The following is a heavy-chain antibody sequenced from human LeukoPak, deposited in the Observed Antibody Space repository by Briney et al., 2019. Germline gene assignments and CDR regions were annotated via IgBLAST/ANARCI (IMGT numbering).Heavy chain of an antibody. CDR1: GFTFSSYA. CDR2: ISDSGGST. V-gene: IGHV3-23*01. J-gene: IGHJ4*02. CDR3: ARDDSNIVATTKAFDY. D-gene: IGHD5-12*01. Sequence: GGPLRLSCAASGFTFSSYAMSWVRQAPGKGLEWVSDISDSGGSTYYADSVKGRFTISRDNSKNTLYLQMDSLRAEDTAVYFCARDDSNIVATTKAFDYWGQGTLVTVSA.